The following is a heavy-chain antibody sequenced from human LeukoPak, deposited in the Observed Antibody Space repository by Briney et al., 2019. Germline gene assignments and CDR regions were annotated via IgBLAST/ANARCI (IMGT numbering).Heavy chain of an antibody. J-gene: IGHJ4*02. CDR3: ARDRGRNSGYDRPCDY. D-gene: IGHD5-12*01. V-gene: IGHV3-21*01. CDR1: GFTFSSYS. CDR2: ISSSSSYI. Sequence: GGSLRLSCAASGFTFSSYSMNWVRQAPGKGLEWVSSISSSSSYIYYADSVKGRFTISRDNAKNSLYLQMNSLRAEDTAVYYCARDRGRNSGYDRPCDYWGQGTLVTVSS.